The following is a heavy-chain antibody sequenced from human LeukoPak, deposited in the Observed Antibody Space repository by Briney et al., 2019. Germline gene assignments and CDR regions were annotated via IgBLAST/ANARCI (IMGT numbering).Heavy chain of an antibody. Sequence: PGGSLRLSCAASGFTFSSYSMNWVRQAPGKGLEWVSSISSSSSYIYYADSVKGRFTISRDNAKNSLYLQMNSLRAEDTAVYYCASGGYCSSTSCHEPYYYYGMDVWGKGTTVTVSS. J-gene: IGHJ6*04. CDR2: ISSSSSYI. D-gene: IGHD2-2*01. CDR1: GFTFSSYS. CDR3: ASGGYCSSTSCHEPYYYYGMDV. V-gene: IGHV3-21*01.